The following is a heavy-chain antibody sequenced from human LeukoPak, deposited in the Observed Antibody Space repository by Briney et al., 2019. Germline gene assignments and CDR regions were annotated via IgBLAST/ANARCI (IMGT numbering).Heavy chain of an antibody. J-gene: IGHJ3*01. Sequence: GGSLRLSCAASGFTFSSYEMNWVRQAPGKGLEWVSGISWNSDSIGYADSVKGRFTISRDNAKNSLYLQMNSLRSEDTALYYCAKDLGFLWVGERGFDFWGQGTMVTVSS. V-gene: IGHV3-9*01. CDR1: GFTFSSYE. CDR3: AKDLGFLWVGERGFDF. D-gene: IGHD3-10*01. CDR2: ISWNSDSI.